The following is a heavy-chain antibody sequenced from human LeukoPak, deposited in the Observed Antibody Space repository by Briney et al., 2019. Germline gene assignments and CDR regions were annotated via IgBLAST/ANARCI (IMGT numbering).Heavy chain of an antibody. CDR2: IYYSGST. D-gene: IGHD6-19*01. CDR3: ARESSGWYGMDV. CDR1: GGSISSDY. V-gene: IGHV4-59*01. J-gene: IGHJ6*02. Sequence: SETLSLTCNVSGGSISSDYWSWIRQPPGKGLEWIGYIYYSGSTSYNPSLKSRVTISVDTSKNQFSLKMTSVTAADTAVYYRARESSGWYGMDVWGQGTSVTVSS.